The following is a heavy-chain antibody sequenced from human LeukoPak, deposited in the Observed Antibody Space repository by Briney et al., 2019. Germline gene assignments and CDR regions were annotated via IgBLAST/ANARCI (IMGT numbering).Heavy chain of an antibody. J-gene: IGHJ6*04. CDR3: AKAHDFWSGFPQVDV. Sequence: PGGSLRLSCAASGFTFSSYGMHWVHQAPGKGLEWVAVIWYDGSNKYYADSVKGRFTISRDNSKNTLYLQMNSLRAEDTAVYYCAKAHDFWSGFPQVDVWGKGTTVTVSS. V-gene: IGHV3-33*06. CDR1: GFTFSSYG. D-gene: IGHD3-3*01. CDR2: IWYDGSNK.